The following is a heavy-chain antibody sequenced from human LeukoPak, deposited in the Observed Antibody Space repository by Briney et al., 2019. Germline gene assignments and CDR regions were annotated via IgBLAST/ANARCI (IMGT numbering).Heavy chain of an antibody. CDR2: INPNRGVT. J-gene: IGHJ3*01. CDR3: AKDRVYYYDNGGYVDSFDV. Sequence: ASVKVSCKASGYTFTSYDINWVRQATGQGLEWMGRINPNRGVTKYAQKFQGRVTMTTDRSTSTAYMELRSLRSDDTAVYYCAKDRVYYYDNGGYVDSFDVWGQGAMVTV. V-gene: IGHV1-2*06. CDR1: GYTFTSYD. D-gene: IGHD3-22*01.